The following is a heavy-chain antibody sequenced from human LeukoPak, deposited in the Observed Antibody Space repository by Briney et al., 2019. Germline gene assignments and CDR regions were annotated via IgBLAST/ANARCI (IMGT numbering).Heavy chain of an antibody. CDR1: GGSISSGDYY. V-gene: IGHV4-30-4*01. CDR3: AREYYYDSSGEREFDY. Sequence: SETLSLTCTVSGGSISSGDYYWSWIRQPPGKGLEWIGYIYYSGSTYYNPSLKSRVTISVDMSKNQFSLKLSSVTAADTAVYYCAREYYYDSSGEREFDYWGQGTLVTVSS. CDR2: IYYSGST. D-gene: IGHD3-22*01. J-gene: IGHJ4*02.